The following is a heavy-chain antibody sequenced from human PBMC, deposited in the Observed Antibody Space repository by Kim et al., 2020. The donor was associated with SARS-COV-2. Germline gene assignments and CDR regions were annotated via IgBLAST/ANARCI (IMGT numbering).Heavy chain of an antibody. Sequence: TGNARKVQGRVTMTRNTSIATAYMELSSLRSDDTAVYYCARGSEGAFDIWGQGTVVTVSS. V-gene: IGHV1-8*01. CDR3: ARGSEGAFDI. J-gene: IGHJ3*02. CDR2: T.